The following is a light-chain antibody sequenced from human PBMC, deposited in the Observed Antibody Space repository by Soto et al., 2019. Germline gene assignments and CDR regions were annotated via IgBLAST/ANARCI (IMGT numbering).Light chain of an antibody. Sequence: EIVLTQSPGTLSLSPGERATLSCRASESISSNYLAWYQQKPGQAPRLLIYSASSRATGIPDRFSGSGSGTDFTLTISRLEPEDFAVYYRQQYGSSRTFGQGTKLEIK. CDR3: QQYGSSRT. V-gene: IGKV3-20*01. J-gene: IGKJ1*01. CDR2: SAS. CDR1: ESISSNY.